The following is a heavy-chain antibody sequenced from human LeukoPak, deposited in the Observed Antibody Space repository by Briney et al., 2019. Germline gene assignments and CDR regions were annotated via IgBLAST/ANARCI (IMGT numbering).Heavy chain of an antibody. V-gene: IGHV3-48*01. CDR2: ISSSTI. CDR3: TSRSFGDS. CDR1: GFTFSSHS. J-gene: IGHJ4*02. Sequence: GGSLRLSCAVSGFTFSSHSMSWVRQAPGKGLEWISYISSSTIYYADSVKGRFTISRDNAKNSLYLQMNSLRAEDTAVYYCTSRSFGDSWGQGTLVTVSS. D-gene: IGHD1-26*01.